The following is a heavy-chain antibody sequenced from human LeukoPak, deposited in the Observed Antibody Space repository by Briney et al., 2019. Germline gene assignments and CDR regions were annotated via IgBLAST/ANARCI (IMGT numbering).Heavy chain of an antibody. CDR2: IAGNSVTI. V-gene: IGHV3-23*01. Sequence: GGSLRLSCAASGFTFSSYSMNWVRQAPGRGLEWVSVIAGNSVTIRYADSVKGRFTISRDNSKNTVFLQMNSLKVEDTALYYCTKDLRPDGLYDFDSWGQGTLVTVSS. CDR3: TKDLRPDGLYDFDS. J-gene: IGHJ4*02. CDR1: GFTFSSYS. D-gene: IGHD5/OR15-5a*01.